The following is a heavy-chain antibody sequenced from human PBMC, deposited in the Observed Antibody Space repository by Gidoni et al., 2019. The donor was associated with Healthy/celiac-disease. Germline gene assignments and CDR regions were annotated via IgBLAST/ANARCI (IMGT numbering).Heavy chain of an antibody. Sequence: QVQLVQSGAEVKKPGASVKVSCKASGYTFTGYYMHWVRQAPGQGLEWMGWINPNSGGTNYAQKLQGRVTMTRDTSISTAYMELSRLRSDDTAVYYCARLTTVVTPGAFDIWGQGTMVTVSS. J-gene: IGHJ3*02. D-gene: IGHD4-17*01. V-gene: IGHV1-2*02. CDR3: ARLTTVVTPGAFDI. CDR2: INPNSGGT. CDR1: GYTFTGYY.